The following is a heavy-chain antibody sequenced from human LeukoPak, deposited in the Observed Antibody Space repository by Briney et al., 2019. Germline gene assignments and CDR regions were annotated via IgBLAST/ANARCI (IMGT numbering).Heavy chain of an antibody. CDR1: GYTFTSYY. CDR2: INPSGGST. V-gene: IGHV1-46*01. Sequence: ASVKVSCKASGYTFTSYYMHWVRQAPGQGLEWMGIINPSGGSTSYAQKFQGRVTMTRDTSTSTVYMELSSLRSEDTAVYYCARDFKTTVTTLSWFDPWGQGTLVTVSS. CDR3: ARDFKTTVTTLSWFDP. D-gene: IGHD4-17*01. J-gene: IGHJ5*02.